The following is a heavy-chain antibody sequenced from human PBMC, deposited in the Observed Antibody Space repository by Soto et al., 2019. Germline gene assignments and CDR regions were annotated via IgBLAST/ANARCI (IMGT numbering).Heavy chain of an antibody. V-gene: IGHV1-69*06. Sequence: QVQLVQSGAEVKKPGSSVKVSCKASGGTFSSYAISWVRQAPGQGLEWMGGIIPIFGTANYAQKFQGRVTITADKSTSTAYMELRSLRTENTAVYYCDRDDSSGYYYDRDAFDIWGQGTMVTVSS. CDR1: GGTFSSYA. CDR3: DRDDSSGYYYDRDAFDI. D-gene: IGHD3-22*01. CDR2: IIPIFGTA. J-gene: IGHJ3*02.